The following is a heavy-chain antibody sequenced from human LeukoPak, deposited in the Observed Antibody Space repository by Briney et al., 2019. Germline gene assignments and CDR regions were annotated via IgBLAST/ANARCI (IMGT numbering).Heavy chain of an antibody. J-gene: IGHJ3*02. CDR1: GFTFSSYA. CDR2: ISGSGGST. D-gene: IGHD6-19*01. Sequence: GGSLRLPCAASGFTFSSYAMSWVRQAPGKGLEWVSAISGSGGSTYYADSVKGRFTISRDNSKNTLYLQMNSLRAEDTAVYYCAKDAASSGWYGADAFDIWGQGTMVTVSS. V-gene: IGHV3-23*01. CDR3: AKDAASSGWYGADAFDI.